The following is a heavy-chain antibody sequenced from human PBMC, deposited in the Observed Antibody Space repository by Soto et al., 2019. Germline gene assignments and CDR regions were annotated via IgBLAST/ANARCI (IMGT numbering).Heavy chain of an antibody. CDR2: ISSSGSTI. J-gene: IGHJ6*02. CDR3: ARVAAGGGMDV. Sequence: ESGGGLVQPGGSLRLSCAASGFTFSSYEMNWVRQAPGKGLEWVSYISSSGSTIYYADSVKGRFTISRDNAKNSLNLQMNSLRAEDTAVYYCARVAAGGGMDVWGQGTTVTVSS. V-gene: IGHV3-48*03. D-gene: IGHD6-13*01. CDR1: GFTFSSYE.